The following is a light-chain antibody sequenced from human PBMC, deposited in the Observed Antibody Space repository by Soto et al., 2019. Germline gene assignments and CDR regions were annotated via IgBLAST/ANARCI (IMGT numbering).Light chain of an antibody. CDR2: GAS. J-gene: IGKJ5*01. Sequence: EIVLTQSPGTLSLSPGERATLSCRASQSVSSRYLAWYQQKPGQAPRLLIYGASSRATGIPDRFSGSVSGTDFTLTISRLEPEDFSLYYCQQYGSSLSITFGQGTRLEIK. CDR1: QSVSSRY. CDR3: QQYGSSLSIT. V-gene: IGKV3-20*01.